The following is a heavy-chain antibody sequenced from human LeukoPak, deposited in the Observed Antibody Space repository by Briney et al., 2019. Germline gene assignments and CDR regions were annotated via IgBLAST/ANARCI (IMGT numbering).Heavy chain of an antibody. V-gene: IGHV3-30-3*01. D-gene: IGHD3-9*01. CDR3: ARGSDFDWLLSSFDY. CDR2: ISCDGSNK. J-gene: IGHJ4*02. Sequence: GSLRLSCAASGFTFSSYAMHWVRQAPGKGLEWVAVISCDGSNKYYADSVKGRFTISRDNSKNTLYLQMNSLRAEDTAVYHCARGSDFDWLLSSFDYWGQGTLVTVSS. CDR1: GFTFSSYA.